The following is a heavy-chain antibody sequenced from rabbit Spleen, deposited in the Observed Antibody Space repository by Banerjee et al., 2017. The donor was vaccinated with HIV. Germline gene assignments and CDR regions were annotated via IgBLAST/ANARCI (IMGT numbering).Heavy chain of an antibody. J-gene: IGHJ4*01. Sequence: QEQLVESGGGLVQPEGSLTLTCTASGFSFGDRDVMCWVRQAPGKGLEWIACIYAGSSGSTYYASWAKGRFTISKTSSTTVTLQMTSLTAADTATYFCARDAAGREDFNLWGPGTLVTVS. CDR2: IYAGSSGST. CDR3: ARDAAGREDFNL. V-gene: IGHV1S45*01. D-gene: IGHD4-2*01. CDR1: GFSFGDRDV.